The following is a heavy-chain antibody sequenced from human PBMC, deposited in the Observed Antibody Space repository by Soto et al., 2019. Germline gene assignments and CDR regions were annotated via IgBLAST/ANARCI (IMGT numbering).Heavy chain of an antibody. Sequence: GGSLRLSCAASGFTFSSYSMNWVRQAPGKGLEWVSSISSSSSYMYYADSVKGRFTISRDNAKNSLCLQMNSLRAEDTAVYYCEKALLRRPIFGVVIPRHSWCEPWGQGSLVTVSS. CDR1: GFTFSSYS. CDR2: ISSSSSYM. D-gene: IGHD3-3*01. CDR3: EKALLRRPIFGVVIPRHSWCEP. J-gene: IGHJ5*02. V-gene: IGHV3-21*04.